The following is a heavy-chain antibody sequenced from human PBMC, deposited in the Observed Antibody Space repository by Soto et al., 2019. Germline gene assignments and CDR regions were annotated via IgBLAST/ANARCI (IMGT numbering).Heavy chain of an antibody. D-gene: IGHD3-22*01. CDR3: VLVRPLSGHYRVLAF. Sequence: GGSLRLSCAASGFTFSDYAMTWVRQAPGKGLEWVAALNHGGGTATYYADSVKGRFTISRDNSKNTLHLQMNSLRAEDTAIYFCVLVRPLSGHYRVLAFWGKGTLIPVSS. V-gene: IGHV3-23*01. CDR1: GFTFSDYA. J-gene: IGHJ4*02. CDR2: LNHGGGTAT.